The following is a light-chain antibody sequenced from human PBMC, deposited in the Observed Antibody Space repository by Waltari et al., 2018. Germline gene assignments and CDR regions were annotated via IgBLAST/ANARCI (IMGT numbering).Light chain of an antibody. Sequence: EIVLTQSPGTLSLSPGERATLPCRASPSISSNYLARYQQKSGQAPRLLIYGVFNRATGIPDRFSGSGSGTDFTLTISGLEPEDFAVYYCQQYVESPPPLMYTFGQGTKLEIK. CDR2: GVF. CDR3: QQYVESPPPLMYT. J-gene: IGKJ2*01. V-gene: IGKV3-20*01. CDR1: PSISSNY.